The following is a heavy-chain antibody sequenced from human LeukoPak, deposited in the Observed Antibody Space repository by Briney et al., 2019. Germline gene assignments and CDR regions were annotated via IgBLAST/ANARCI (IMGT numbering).Heavy chain of an antibody. Sequence: SETPSLTCAVYGGSFSGYYWSWIRQPPGKGLEWIGEINHSGSTNYNPSLKSRVTISVDTSKNQFSLKLSSVTAADTAVYYCARVRSGEFGEYYYYYGMDVWGQGTTVTVSS. V-gene: IGHV4-34*01. CDR1: GGSFSGYY. CDR2: INHSGST. J-gene: IGHJ6*02. D-gene: IGHD3-10*01. CDR3: ARVRSGEFGEYYYYYGMDV.